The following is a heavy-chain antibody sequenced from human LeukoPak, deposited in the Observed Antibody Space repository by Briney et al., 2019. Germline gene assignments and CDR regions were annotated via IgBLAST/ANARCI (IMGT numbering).Heavy chain of an antibody. CDR1: GGSISSYY. D-gene: IGHD1-26*01. J-gene: IGHJ3*02. Sequence: SETLSLTCTVSGGSISSYYWSWIRQPPGKGLEWIGYIHYSGSTNYNPSLKSRVTISVDTSKNQFSLKLSSVTAADTAVYYCARAISGSYSRAFDIWGQGTMVTVSS. CDR2: IHYSGST. CDR3: ARAISGSYSRAFDI. V-gene: IGHV4-59*01.